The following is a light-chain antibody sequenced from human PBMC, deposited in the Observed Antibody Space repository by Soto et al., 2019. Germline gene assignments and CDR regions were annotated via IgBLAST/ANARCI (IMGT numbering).Light chain of an antibody. CDR3: QQYVTSLQT. J-gene: IGKJ1*01. CDR1: QSLSSSY. Sequence: EIVLTQSPGTLSLSPGERATLSCRASQSLSSSYLAWYQQKPGQAPRLLIYGASSRATDIPDRFSGSGSGTDFTLTISRLEPKEFAVYYCQQYVTSLQTFGQGTKVEIK. CDR2: GAS. V-gene: IGKV3-20*01.